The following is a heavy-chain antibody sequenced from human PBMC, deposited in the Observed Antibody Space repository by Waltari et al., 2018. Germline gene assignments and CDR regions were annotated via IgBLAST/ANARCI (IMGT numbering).Heavy chain of an antibody. D-gene: IGHD6-13*01. CDR3: ARDSYGVRGIAAAGFDY. CDR1: GGSISSSSYY. Sequence: QLQLQESGPGLVKPSETLSLTCTVSGGSISSSSYYWGWFRQPPGKGLEWIGGIYYSGSTYYNPSLKSRVTISVDTSKNQFSLKLSSVTAADTAVYYCARDSYGVRGIAAAGFDYWGQGTLVTVSS. CDR2: IYYSGST. J-gene: IGHJ4*02. V-gene: IGHV4-39*07.